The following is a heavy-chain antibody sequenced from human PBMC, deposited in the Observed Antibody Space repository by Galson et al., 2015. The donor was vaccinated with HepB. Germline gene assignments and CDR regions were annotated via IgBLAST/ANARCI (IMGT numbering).Heavy chain of an antibody. CDR1: GGSISNYY. CDR3: ARGNAAFDI. V-gene: IGHV4-34*01. Sequence: SETLSLTCTVSGGSISNYYWSWIRQPPGRGLEWIGEINHSGSTNYNPSLKSRVIISVDTSKNQFSLKLSSVTAADTAVYYCARGNAAFDIWGQGTMVTVSS. J-gene: IGHJ3*02. CDR2: INHSGST.